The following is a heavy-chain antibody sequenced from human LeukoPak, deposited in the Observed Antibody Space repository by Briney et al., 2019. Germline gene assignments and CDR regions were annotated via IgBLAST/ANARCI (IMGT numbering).Heavy chain of an antibody. J-gene: IGHJ4*02. CDR3: ARVGPLGDSAPYYFDY. V-gene: IGHV1-69*05. CDR2: IIPIFGTA. D-gene: IGHD4-17*01. CDR1: GGTFSSYA. Sequence: SVKVSCKASGGTFSSYAISWVRQAPGQGLEWMGRIIPIFGTANYAQKFQGRVTITTDESTSTAYMELSSLRSGDTAVYYCARVGPLGDSAPYYFDYWGQGTLVTVSS.